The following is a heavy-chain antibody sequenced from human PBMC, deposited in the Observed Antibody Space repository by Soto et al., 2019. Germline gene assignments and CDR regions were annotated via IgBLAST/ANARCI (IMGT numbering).Heavy chain of an antibody. CDR1: GGSINTYY. D-gene: IGHD3-22*01. J-gene: IGHJ4*02. Sequence: PSDTLSLTCTVSGGSINTYYWGWFRQPPGKGLEWIGYIYYSGTTTYSPSLKSRVTIAVDTSKNQFSLKLNSVTAADTAVYYCARLGGYYQAFDQWGQGSLVTVS. V-gene: IGHV4-59*08. CDR2: IYYSGTT. CDR3: ARLGGYYQAFDQ.